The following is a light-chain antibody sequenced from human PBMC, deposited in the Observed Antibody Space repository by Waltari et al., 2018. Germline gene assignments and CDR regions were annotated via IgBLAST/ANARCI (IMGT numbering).Light chain of an antibody. CDR3: GTWDSSLSAVV. J-gene: IGLJ3*02. CDR2: AND. Sequence: QSVLTQPPSVSAAPGQKVTVSCSGSNSNIGNNYVSWYQQLPGTAPKRIIYANDERPSGTPDRFSASKSATSATLAITGLQTGDEADYYCGTWDSSLSAVVFGGGTKLTVL. CDR1: NSNIGNNY. V-gene: IGLV1-51*02.